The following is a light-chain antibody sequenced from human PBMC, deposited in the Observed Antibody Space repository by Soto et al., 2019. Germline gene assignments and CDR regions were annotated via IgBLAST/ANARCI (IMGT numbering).Light chain of an antibody. V-gene: IGLV2-14*02. CDR1: SSDFGSYNL. Sequence: QSVLTQPASVSGSPGQSITISCTGSSSDFGSYNLVSWYQQHPGKVPKLIIYEASNRPSGVPDRFSGSKSGNTASLTISGLQAADEADYYCSLYTSENTYVFGTGTKLTVL. CDR3: SLYTSENTYV. CDR2: EAS. J-gene: IGLJ1*01.